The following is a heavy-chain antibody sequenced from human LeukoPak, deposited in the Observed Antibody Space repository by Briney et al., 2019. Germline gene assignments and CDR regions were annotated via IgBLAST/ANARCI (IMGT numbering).Heavy chain of an antibody. D-gene: IGHD3-10*01. CDR2: IIPIFGTA. J-gene: IGHJ6*02. V-gene: IGHV1-69*13. CDR3: AKWFGTSYYYGMDV. CDR1: GGTFSSYA. Sequence: RASVKVSCKASGGTFSSYAISWVRQAPGQGLEWMGGIIPIFGTANYAQKFQGRVTITADESTSTAYMELSSLRSEDTAVCYCAKWFGTSYYYGMDVWGQGTTVTVSS.